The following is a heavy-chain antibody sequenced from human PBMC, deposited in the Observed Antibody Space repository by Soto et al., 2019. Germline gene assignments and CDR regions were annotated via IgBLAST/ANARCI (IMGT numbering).Heavy chain of an antibody. D-gene: IGHD3-10*01. CDR1: GYTFSNYA. Sequence: QVQLVKSGAEEKKPGASVKVSCKASGYTFSNYAMHWLRQAPGQRLEWMGWINAGNGNTKYSQKFQGRVTVSRDTSASTAYMELSSLRSEDTAVYYCARGGPPIDYWGQGTLVTVSS. V-gene: IGHV1-3*05. CDR3: ARGGPPIDY. CDR2: INAGNGNT. J-gene: IGHJ4*02.